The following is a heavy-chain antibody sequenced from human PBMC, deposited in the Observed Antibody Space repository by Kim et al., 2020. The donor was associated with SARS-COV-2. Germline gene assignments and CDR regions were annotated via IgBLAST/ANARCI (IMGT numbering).Heavy chain of an antibody. V-gene: IGHV3-74*01. CDR3: VRSLSDDAFDI. Sequence: ADSVKSRFTTSRDHSKHTLYLQMDSLTADDTAVYYCVRSLSDDAFDIWGQGTMVIVSS. J-gene: IGHJ3*02.